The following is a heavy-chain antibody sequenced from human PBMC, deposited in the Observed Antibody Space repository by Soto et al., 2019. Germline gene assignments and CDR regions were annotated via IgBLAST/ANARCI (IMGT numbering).Heavy chain of an antibody. CDR1: VYTFTSYY. J-gene: IGHJ3*02. CDR3: AVDIVVVPAADRGDAFDI. V-gene: IGHV1-46*01. CDR2: INPSGGST. Sequence: XSVKVSCKASVYTFTSYYMHWVRQAPGQGLEWMGIINPSGGSTSYAQKFQGRVTMTRDTSTSTVYMELSSLRSEDTAVYYCAVDIVVVPAADRGDAFDIWGQGTMVTVSS. D-gene: IGHD2-2*01.